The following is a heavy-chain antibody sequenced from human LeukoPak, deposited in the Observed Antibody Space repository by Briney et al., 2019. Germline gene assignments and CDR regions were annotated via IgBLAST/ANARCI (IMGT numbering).Heavy chain of an antibody. CDR1: GGSFSSYV. V-gene: IGHV1-69*04. CDR3: ARGVYYGSGSYHIRFDY. CDR2: IIPVLGVS. D-gene: IGHD3-10*01. J-gene: IGHJ4*02. Sequence: SVKVSCKASGGSFSSYVITWVRQAPGQGLEWMGRIIPVLGVSNFAQKFQGRVTITAEKSTNTAHMELSRLESGDTAVYYCARGVYYGSGSYHIRFDYWGQGTLVTVSS.